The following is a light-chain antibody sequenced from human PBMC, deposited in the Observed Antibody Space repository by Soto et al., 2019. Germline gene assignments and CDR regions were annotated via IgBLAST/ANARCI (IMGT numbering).Light chain of an antibody. J-gene: IGKJ2*01. CDR2: GAS. CDR1: QSVSSSY. CDR3: QQYGSSPNT. Sequence: EIVLTQSPGTLSLSPGERATLSCRASQSVSSSYLAWYQQKPGQAPRLLIYGASSRATGIPDRLSGNGSGTDFTLTISRLEPEDFAVYYCQQYGSSPNTFGQGTKLEIK. V-gene: IGKV3-20*01.